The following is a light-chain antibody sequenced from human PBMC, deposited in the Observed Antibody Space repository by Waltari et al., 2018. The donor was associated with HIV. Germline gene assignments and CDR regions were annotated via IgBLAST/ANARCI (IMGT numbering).Light chain of an antibody. CDR1: SSDVGGYNY. Sequence: QSALTQPASLSGSPGQSITISCTGTSSDVGGYNYFSWYQQHPGKAPKLMSYDVSNRPSAVSNRFSGSKSGNTTPLTISGVQAEDEADYYCSSYTSSVWVFDGGTKLTVL. V-gene: IGLV2-14*03. CDR3: SSYTSSVWV. CDR2: DVS. J-gene: IGLJ3*02.